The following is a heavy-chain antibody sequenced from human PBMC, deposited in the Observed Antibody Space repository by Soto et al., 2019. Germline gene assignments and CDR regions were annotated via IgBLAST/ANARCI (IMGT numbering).Heavy chain of an antibody. Sequence: EVRLVESGGGLVQPGRSLRLSCAASGFTFDDYAMHWVRQAPGKGLEWVSSISWNSGNIDYADSVKGRFTVSRDNANNFLYLHMSSLRPEDTALYFCAKDVSITTTYLAHWGQGTLGTVSS. V-gene: IGHV3-9*01. CDR2: ISWNSGNI. CDR1: GFTFDDYA. J-gene: IGHJ4*02. CDR3: AKDVSITTTYLAH. D-gene: IGHD1-1*01.